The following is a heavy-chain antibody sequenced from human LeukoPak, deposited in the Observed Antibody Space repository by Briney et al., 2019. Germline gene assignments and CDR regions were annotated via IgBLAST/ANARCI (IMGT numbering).Heavy chain of an antibody. V-gene: IGHV1-46*01. J-gene: IGHJ4*02. CDR1: GDTFTNYY. CDR3: AREGFYGRELFPAFDY. CDR2: INPSGSST. Sequence: ASVKVSCKAPGDTFTNYYIHWVRQAPGQGLEWMGIINPSGSSTSYAQKFQGRVTMTRDTSTSTVNMELSNLRSEDTAVYYCAREGFYGRELFPAFDYWGQGTLVTVSS. D-gene: IGHD3-10*01.